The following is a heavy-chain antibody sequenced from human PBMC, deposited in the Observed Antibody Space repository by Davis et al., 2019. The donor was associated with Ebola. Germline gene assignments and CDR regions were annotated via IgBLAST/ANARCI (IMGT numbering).Heavy chain of an antibody. CDR3: ARSEETAMVHYYYYGMDV. Sequence: AASVTVSCKASGYTFTTYAIQWVRQAPGQRLEWMGRINAGNGNTRYSQKFQGRVTLNRDTSASTAYMELSSLRSEDTAVYYCARSEETAMVHYYYYGMDVWGQGTTVTVSS. CDR2: INAGNGNT. V-gene: IGHV1-3*01. D-gene: IGHD5-18*01. CDR1: GYTFTTYA. J-gene: IGHJ6*02.